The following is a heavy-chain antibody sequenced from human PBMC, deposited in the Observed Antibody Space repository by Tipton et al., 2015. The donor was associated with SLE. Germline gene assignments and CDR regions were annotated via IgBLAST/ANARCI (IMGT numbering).Heavy chain of an antibody. J-gene: IGHJ1*01. D-gene: IGHD4-17*01. CDR3: ARVTTYGDYDSEYFQH. Sequence: SVEGRFTISRGNAKNSLYLQMTSLRAEDTAVYYCARVTTYGDYDSEYFQHWGQGTLVTVSS. V-gene: IGHV3-21*03.